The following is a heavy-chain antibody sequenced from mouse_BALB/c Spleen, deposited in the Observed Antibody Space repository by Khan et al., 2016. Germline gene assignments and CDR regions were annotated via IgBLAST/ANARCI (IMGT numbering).Heavy chain of an antibody. CDR2: INPSSGYT. Sequence: VQLQQSGAELARPGASVTMSCKASGYTFTRYPLHWVKQRPGQGLEWIGYINPSSGYTNYYQKFKAQVTLTTHKSSSPAYMQLSRLTSEDSAVYYCARRYGSYGSSFFAYWGQGTLVTVSA. D-gene: IGHD1-1*01. CDR1: GYTFTRYP. CDR3: ARRYGSYGSSFFAY. J-gene: IGHJ3*01. V-gene: IGHV1-4*01.